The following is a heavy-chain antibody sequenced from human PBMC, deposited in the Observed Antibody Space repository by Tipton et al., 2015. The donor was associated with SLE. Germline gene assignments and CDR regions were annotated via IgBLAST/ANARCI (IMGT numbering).Heavy chain of an antibody. Sequence: GSLRLSCAASGFIFSTYAMSWVRQAPGKGLEWVSEISGNGGSTYYADSVKGRFTISRDNSKNTLYLQMNSLRAEDTAVYYCARDQRVAAAVRYFDLWGRGTLVTVSS. CDR1: GFIFSTYA. J-gene: IGHJ2*01. CDR3: ARDQRVAAAVRYFDL. CDR2: ISGNGGST. D-gene: IGHD6-13*01. V-gene: IGHV3-23*01.